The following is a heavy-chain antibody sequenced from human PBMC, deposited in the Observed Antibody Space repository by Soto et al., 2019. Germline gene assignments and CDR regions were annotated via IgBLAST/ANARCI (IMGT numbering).Heavy chain of an antibody. D-gene: IGHD1-7*01. CDR2: INAGNGNT. J-gene: IGHJ2*01. V-gene: IGHV1-3*01. Sequence: GASVKVSCKASGYTFTSYAMHWVRQAPGQRLEWMGWINAGNGNTKYSQKFQGRVTITRDTSASTAYMELSSLRSEDTAVYYCARASGGYNWNYDWYFDLWGRGTLVTVSS. CDR3: ARASGGYNWNYDWYFDL. CDR1: GYTFTSYA.